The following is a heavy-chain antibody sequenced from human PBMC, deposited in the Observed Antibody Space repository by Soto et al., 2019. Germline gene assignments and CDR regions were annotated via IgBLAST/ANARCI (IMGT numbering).Heavy chain of an antibody. Sequence: EVQLVESGGGLVQPGGSLRLSCAASGFTVSSNYMSWVRQAPGKGLEWVSVIYTGDGTYYADSVKGRFTISRDNSKNTPYLQMNSLRAEDTAVYYCARGQLLAVRWGQGTLVTVSS. CDR2: IYTGDGT. D-gene: IGHD3-3*02. CDR1: GFTVSSNY. J-gene: IGHJ4*02. V-gene: IGHV3-66*01. CDR3: ARGQLLAVR.